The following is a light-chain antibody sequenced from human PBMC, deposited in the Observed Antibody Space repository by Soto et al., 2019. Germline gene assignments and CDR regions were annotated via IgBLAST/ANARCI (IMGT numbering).Light chain of an antibody. CDR1: SSDVGSYNL. CDR3: SSYAGSSNWV. V-gene: IGLV2-14*02. CDR2: EVS. J-gene: IGLJ3*02. Sequence: QSALTQPASVSGSPGQSITISCTRTSSDVGSYNLVSWYQQHPGKAPKLMIYEVSQRPSGVPDRYSGSKSGNTAFLTVSGLQADDEAVYYCSSYAGSSNWVFGGGTKLTVL.